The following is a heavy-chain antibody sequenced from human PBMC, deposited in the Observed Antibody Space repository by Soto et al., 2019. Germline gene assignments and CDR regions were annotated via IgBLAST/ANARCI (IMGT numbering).Heavy chain of an antibody. CDR2: IKPIADGGTA. J-gene: IGHJ4*02. V-gene: IGHV3-15*01. D-gene: IGHD2-2*01. Sequence: EVQLVESGGDLVKPGGSLRLSGVVSGFTFRNAWISWVRQAPGRGLEWIGPIKPIADGGTAEYAAPMKGRFSLSRDDSKDTLFLHMDNLNTEDTGLYFCTTVYCATTSCFAPFDFWGQGTLVTVSS. CDR3: TTVYCATTSCFAPFDF. CDR1: GFTFRNAW.